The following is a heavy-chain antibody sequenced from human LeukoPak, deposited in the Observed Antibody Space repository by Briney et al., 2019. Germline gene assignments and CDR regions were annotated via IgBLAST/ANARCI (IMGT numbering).Heavy chain of an antibody. J-gene: IGHJ5*02. CDR2: ISSSSSYI. V-gene: IGHV3-21*01. Sequence: GGSLRLSCAASGFTFSSYSMNWVRQAPGKGLEWVSSISSSSSYIYYADSVKGRFTISRDNAKNSLYLQMNSLRAEDTAVYYCAREALIVVGPPVGFDPWGQGTLVTVFS. CDR3: AREALIVVGPPVGFDP. CDR1: GFTFSSYS. D-gene: IGHD3-22*01.